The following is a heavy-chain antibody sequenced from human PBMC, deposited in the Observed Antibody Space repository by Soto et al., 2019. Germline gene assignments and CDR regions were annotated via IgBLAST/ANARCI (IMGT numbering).Heavy chain of an antibody. CDR1: GYTFTYYY. CDR3: TRENIENSDGPYDAFDI. V-gene: IGHV1-2*02. Sequence: XSVKVSCKTSGYTFTYYYTHWVRQAPGQGLEWMGWMNPKSGGAYFAQKFQGRVTLTRDTSIGTAYIEVNSLTSDDTAVYFCTRENIENSDGPYDAFDIWGQGTTVTVSS. J-gene: IGHJ3*02. D-gene: IGHD5-18*01. CDR2: MNPKSGGA.